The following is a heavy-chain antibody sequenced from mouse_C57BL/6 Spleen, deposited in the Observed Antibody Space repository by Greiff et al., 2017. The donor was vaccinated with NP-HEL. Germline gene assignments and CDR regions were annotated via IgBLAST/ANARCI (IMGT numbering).Heavy chain of an antibody. CDR1: GYAFSSSW. D-gene: IGHD1-1*01. CDR2: IYPGDGDT. J-gene: IGHJ2*01. V-gene: IGHV1-82*01. CDR3: ARSPLLLRYPDY. Sequence: QVQLQQSGPELVKPGASVKISCKASGYAFSSSWMNWVKQRPGKGLEWVGRIYPGDGDTNYNGKFKGKATLTADKSSSTAYMQLSSLTSEDSAVYFCARSPLLLRYPDYWGQGTTLTVSS.